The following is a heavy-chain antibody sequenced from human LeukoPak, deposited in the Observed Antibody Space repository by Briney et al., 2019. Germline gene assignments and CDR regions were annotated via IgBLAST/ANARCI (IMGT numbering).Heavy chain of an antibody. D-gene: IGHD3-22*01. J-gene: IGHJ5*02. Sequence: SETLSLTCTVSGGSISSSSYYRGWIRQPPGKGLEWIGSIYYSGSTYYNPSLKSQVTISVYTSKHQFSLKLSSVTDADTAVYYCARHNSGSIVVVTGWFDPWGQGTLVTVSS. CDR1: GGSISSSSYY. CDR2: IYYSGST. V-gene: IGHV4-39*01. CDR3: ARHNSGSIVVVTGWFDP.